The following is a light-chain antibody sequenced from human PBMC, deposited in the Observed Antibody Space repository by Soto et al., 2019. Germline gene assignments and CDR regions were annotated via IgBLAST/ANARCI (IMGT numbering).Light chain of an antibody. V-gene: IGKV3-11*01. CDR2: DAS. J-gene: IGKJ4*01. Sequence: EIVLTQSPATLSLSPGERATLSCRASQSVSSYLAWYQQKPGQAPRLLIYDASNRATGIPARFSGSGSGTVFTLTISSLEPEDFAVYYCQHRSNWPLTFGGGTKVEIK. CDR1: QSVSSY. CDR3: QHRSNWPLT.